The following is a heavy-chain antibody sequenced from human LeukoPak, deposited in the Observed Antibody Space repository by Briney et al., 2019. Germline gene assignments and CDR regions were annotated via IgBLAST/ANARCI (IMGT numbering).Heavy chain of an antibody. V-gene: IGHV4-39*07. J-gene: IGHJ4*02. CDR3: ARHEGKLWFGETAMNY. CDR1: GGSISSSSYY. CDR2: IYYSGST. D-gene: IGHD3-10*01. Sequence: SETLSLTCTVSGGSISSSSYYWGWIRQPPGKGLEWIGSIYYSGSTYYNPSLKSRVTISVDTSKNQFSLKLSSVTAADTAVYYCARHEGKLWFGETAMNYWGQGTLVTVSS.